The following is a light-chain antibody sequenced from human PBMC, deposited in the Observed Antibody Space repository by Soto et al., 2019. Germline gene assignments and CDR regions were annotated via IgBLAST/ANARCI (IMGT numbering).Light chain of an antibody. Sequence: EIVLTQSPVTMSLSPRERATISCSARQSVRNYLARYQLKPGHAPSLLIYDASSRASGVPARFSGSRYGTDFTLTISSLEPEDFALYYCQQRNSWPPISFGHGTRLESK. CDR1: QSVRNY. CDR3: QQRNSWPPIS. V-gene: IGKV3-11*01. CDR2: DAS. J-gene: IGKJ5*01.